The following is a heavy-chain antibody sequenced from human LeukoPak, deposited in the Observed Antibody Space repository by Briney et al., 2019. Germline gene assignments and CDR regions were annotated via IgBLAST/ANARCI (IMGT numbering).Heavy chain of an antibody. V-gene: IGHV4-59*01. Sequence: SETLSLTCTVSGGSISSYYWSWIRQPPGKGLEWIGYIYYSGSTNYNPSLKSRVTTSVDTSKNQFSLKLSSVTAADTAVYYCARSERGAFDIWGQGTMVTVSS. CDR3: ARSERGAFDI. CDR2: IYYSGST. CDR1: GGSISSYY. J-gene: IGHJ3*02.